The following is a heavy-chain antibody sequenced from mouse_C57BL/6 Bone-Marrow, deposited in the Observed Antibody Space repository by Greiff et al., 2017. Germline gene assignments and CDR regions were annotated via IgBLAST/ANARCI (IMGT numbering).Heavy chain of an antibody. CDR1: GYTFTSYW. CDR2: IYPGSGST. D-gene: IGHD1-1*01. CDR3: AILYVGSSLGFAY. Sequence: QVQLQQPGAELVKPGASVKMSCKASGYTFTSYWITWVKQRPGQGLEWIGDIYPGSGSTNYNEKFKSKATLTVDTSSSTAYMQLSSLTSEDSAVYYCAILYVGSSLGFAYWGQGTLVTVSA. J-gene: IGHJ3*01. V-gene: IGHV1-55*01.